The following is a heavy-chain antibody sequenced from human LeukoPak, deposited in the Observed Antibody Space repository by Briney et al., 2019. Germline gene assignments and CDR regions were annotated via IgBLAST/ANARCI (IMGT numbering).Heavy chain of an antibody. CDR1: GFTFSSHS. CDR3: XXXXQGGXXYDY. V-gene: IGHV3-21*01. Sequence: GGSLRLSCAASGFTFSSHSMNWVRQAPGKGLEWVSSISSSRSYIYYADSVKGRFTISRDNAKNSLYLQMNSLRAEDTAVYYXXXXXQGGXXYDYWGQGTLVTVSS. CDR2: ISSSRSYI. J-gene: IGHJ4*02. D-gene: IGHD3-16*01.